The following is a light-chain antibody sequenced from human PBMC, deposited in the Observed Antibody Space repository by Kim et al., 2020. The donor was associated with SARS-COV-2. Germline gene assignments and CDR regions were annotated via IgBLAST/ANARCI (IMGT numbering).Light chain of an antibody. V-gene: IGLV1-44*01. CDR3: AAWDDNMSAYV. CDR1: GPNLGGNT. CDR2: NEH. Sequence: GQGVLFFCSGGGPNLGGNTESGNHVIPGSAPKISIYNEHDRPPGVIARFSGSKSGTSASLAITGLKPELEGTYYCAAWDDNMSAYVFGTGTKVTVL. J-gene: IGLJ1*01.